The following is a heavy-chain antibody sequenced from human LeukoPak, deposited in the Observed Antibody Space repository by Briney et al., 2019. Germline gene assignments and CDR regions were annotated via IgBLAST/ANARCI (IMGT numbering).Heavy chain of an antibody. D-gene: IGHD1-26*01. Sequence: PGRSLRLSCAASGFSFSTYGMHWVRQAPGKGLEWVTVISHDGSDKYYADSVKGRFTISRDNSRNTLYLQMNSLRVEDTAVYYCAKEVGTFTLDYWGQGTLVTVSS. J-gene: IGHJ4*02. CDR1: GFSFSTYG. V-gene: IGHV3-30*18. CDR3: AKEVGTFTLDY. CDR2: ISHDGSDK.